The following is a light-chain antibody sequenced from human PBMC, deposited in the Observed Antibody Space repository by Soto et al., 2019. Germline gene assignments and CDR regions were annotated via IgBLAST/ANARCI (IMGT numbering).Light chain of an antibody. J-gene: IGLJ2*01. Sequence: QSALTQPPSVSGAPGQRVTISCTGSSSNIGAGYDVHWYQQLPGTAPKLLIYGNSNRPSGVPDRFSGSKSGTSASLAITGLQDEDEADYYCQSYDSSLSLVVFGGGTKLTVL. CDR2: GNS. V-gene: IGLV1-40*01. CDR1: SSNIGAGYD. CDR3: QSYDSSLSLVV.